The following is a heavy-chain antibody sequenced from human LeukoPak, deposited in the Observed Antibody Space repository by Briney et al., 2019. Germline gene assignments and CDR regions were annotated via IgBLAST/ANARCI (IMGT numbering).Heavy chain of an antibody. D-gene: IGHD2-2*02. V-gene: IGHV4-4*07. CDR1: GGSISSYY. CDR3: ARGSQYPIVVVPAAIEEYFQH. J-gene: IGHJ1*01. Sequence: SETLSLTCTVSGGSISSYYWSWIRQPAGKGLEWIGRIYTSGSTNYNPSLKSRVTMSVDTSKNQFSLKLSSVTAADTAVYYCARGSQYPIVVVPAAIEEYFQHWGQGTLVTVSS. CDR2: IYTSGST.